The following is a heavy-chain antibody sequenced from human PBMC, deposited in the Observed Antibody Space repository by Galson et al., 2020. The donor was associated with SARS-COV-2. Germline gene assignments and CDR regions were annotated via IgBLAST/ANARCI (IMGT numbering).Heavy chain of an antibody. V-gene: IGHV3-23*01. J-gene: IGHJ4*02. CDR1: GFPHQYYA. Sequence: GESLKLYCLAPGFPHQYYAMSWVRQAPGPRQESVSGIDFKGRHPFYPDSVTGRFSISSDNSKRTLYLQMDTLGAEDTAVYYCANSHAVQGVIIDQMALGYWGQGTLVTVSS. CDR2: IDFKGRHP. D-gene: IGHD3-10*01. CDR3: ANSHAVQGVIIDQMALGY.